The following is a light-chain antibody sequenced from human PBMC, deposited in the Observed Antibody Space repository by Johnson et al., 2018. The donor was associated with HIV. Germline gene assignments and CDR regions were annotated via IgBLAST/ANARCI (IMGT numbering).Light chain of an antibody. J-gene: IGLJ1*01. CDR1: SSNIGNNY. V-gene: IGLV1-51*02. CDR3: GKWDSSLSAYV. CDR2: ENN. Sequence: QSVLTQPPSVSAAPGQKVTNSCSGSSSNIGNNYVSWYQQLPGTAPKLLIYENNKRPSGIPDRFSGSKSGTSATLGITGLQTGDEADYYCGKWDSSLSAYVFGTGTKVTVL.